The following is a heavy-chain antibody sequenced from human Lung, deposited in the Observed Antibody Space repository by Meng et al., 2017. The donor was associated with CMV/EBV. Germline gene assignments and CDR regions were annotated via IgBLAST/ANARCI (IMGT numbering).Heavy chain of an antibody. CDR3: ASCPSSSSSNYYYYYGMDV. V-gene: IGHV1-8*02. D-gene: IGHD6-13*01. J-gene: IGHJ6*02. CDR2: MNPNSGNT. Sequence: SVKVSXKASGYTFTSFDINWVRQATGQGPEWMGWMNPNSGNTGYAQKFQGRVTLTRDTSISTAYMELSSLRSEDTAVYYCASCPSSSSSNYYYYYGMDVWGQGTXVTVSS. CDR1: GYTFTSFD.